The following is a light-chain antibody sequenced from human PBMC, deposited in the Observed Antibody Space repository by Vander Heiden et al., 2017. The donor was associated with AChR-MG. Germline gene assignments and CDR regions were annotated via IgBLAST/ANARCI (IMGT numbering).Light chain of an antibody. V-gene: IGKV3-15*01. CDR1: QSVSSN. J-gene: IGKJ2*01. CDR3: QQYNNWPYT. CDR2: GAS. Sequence: DIVMTQSPATLSVSPAERATLSCRDSQSVSSNVAWYQQKPGQAPRLLICGASTTATGIPARFSGSGSGKEFTLTISILQSEDFAFYYCQQYNNWPYTFGQGTKLEIK.